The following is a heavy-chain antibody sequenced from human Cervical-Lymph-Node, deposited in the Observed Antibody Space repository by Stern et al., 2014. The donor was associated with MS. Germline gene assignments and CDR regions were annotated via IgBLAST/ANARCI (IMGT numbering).Heavy chain of an antibody. D-gene: IGHD1-26*01. V-gene: IGHV1-69*01. Sequence: LVESGAEVKKPGSSVKVSCKASGGTFSSYAISWVRQAPGQGLEWVGGIIPIFGTAKYAQKFQGRVTITADESPSTAYMELSSLRSEDTAVYYCARGELKEGLVRGMDVWGQGTTVTVSS. CDR3: ARGELKEGLVRGMDV. J-gene: IGHJ6*02. CDR2: IIPIFGTA. CDR1: GGTFSSYA.